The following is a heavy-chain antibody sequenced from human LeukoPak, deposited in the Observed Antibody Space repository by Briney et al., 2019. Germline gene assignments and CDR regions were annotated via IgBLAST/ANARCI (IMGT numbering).Heavy chain of an antibody. Sequence: SETLSLTCTVSGGSISSYYWSWIRQPPGKGLEWIGYIYYSGSTNYNPSLKSRVTISVDTSKNQFSLKLSSVTAADTAAYYCAREYGDYENAFDIWGQGTMVTVSS. CDR1: GGSISSYY. V-gene: IGHV4-59*01. CDR2: IYYSGST. CDR3: AREYGDYENAFDI. J-gene: IGHJ3*02. D-gene: IGHD4-17*01.